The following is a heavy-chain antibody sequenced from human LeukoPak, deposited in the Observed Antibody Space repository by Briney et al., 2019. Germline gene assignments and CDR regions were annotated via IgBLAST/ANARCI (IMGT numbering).Heavy chain of an antibody. D-gene: IGHD6-13*01. CDR2: ISSSSSTI. J-gene: IGHJ5*02. CDR3: ARDYTGYSSSWYNWFDP. Sequence: GGSLRLSCAASGFTFSSYSMNWVRQAPGKGLEWVSYISSSSSTIYYADSVKGRFTISRDNAKNSLYLQMNSLRAEDTAVYYCARDYTGYSSSWYNWFDPWGQGTLVTVSS. V-gene: IGHV3-48*04. CDR1: GFTFSSYS.